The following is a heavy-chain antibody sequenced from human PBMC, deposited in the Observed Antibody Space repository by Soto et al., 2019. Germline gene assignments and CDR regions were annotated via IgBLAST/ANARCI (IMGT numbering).Heavy chain of an antibody. CDR3: AREMTYYGSGTPGY. V-gene: IGHV3-11*06. CDR2: ISSSSSYT. CDR1: GFTVSGYY. Sequence: GSLRLSCPASGFTVSGYYMSWIRQAPGKGLEWVSYISSSSSYTNYADSVKGRFTISRDNAKNSLYLQMNSLRAEDTAVYYCAREMTYYGSGTPGYWGQGTLVTVSS. J-gene: IGHJ4*02. D-gene: IGHD3-10*01.